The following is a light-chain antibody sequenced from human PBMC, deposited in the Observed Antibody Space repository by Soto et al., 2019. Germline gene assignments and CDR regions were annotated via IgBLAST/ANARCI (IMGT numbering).Light chain of an antibody. J-gene: IGKJ4*01. V-gene: IGKV1-5*03. CDR2: KAS. Sequence: DIQMTQSPSILSASVGDRVTITFRASQSISSWLAWYQQKPGKAPKLLIYKASGLESGVPSRFSGSGSGTDFTLTIRSLQPDDFATYYCQQYNSYSPLTCGGGTKGDIK. CDR1: QSISSW. CDR3: QQYNSYSPLT.